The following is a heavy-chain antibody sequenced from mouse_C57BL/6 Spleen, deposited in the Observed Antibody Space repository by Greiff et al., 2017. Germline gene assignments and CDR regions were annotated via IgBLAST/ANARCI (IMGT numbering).Heavy chain of an antibody. V-gene: IGHV1-55*01. D-gene: IGHD1-1*01. CDR2: IYPGSGST. J-gene: IGHJ1*03. CDR3: ARSETTVEWYFDV. CDR1: GYTFTSYW. Sequence: VQLQQPGAELVKPGASVKMSCKASGYTFTSYWITWVKQRPGQGLVWIGDIYPGSGSTNYNEKFKSKATLTVDTSSSTAYMQLSSLTSEDSAVYYCARSETTVEWYFDVWGTGTTVTVSS.